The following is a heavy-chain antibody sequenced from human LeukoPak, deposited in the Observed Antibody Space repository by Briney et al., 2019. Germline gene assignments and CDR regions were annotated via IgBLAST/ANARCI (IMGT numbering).Heavy chain of an antibody. CDR1: GGSIYSTTFY. Sequence: SETLSLACTVSGGSIYSTTFYWGWIRQPPGKGLEWIGSIYYSGSTYYNPSLKSRVTISVDTSKNQFSLKLSSVTAADTAVYYCARPHATYYYDSSGYPAGAFDIWGQGTMVTVSS. D-gene: IGHD3-22*01. CDR3: ARPHATYYYDSSGYPAGAFDI. V-gene: IGHV4-39*01. J-gene: IGHJ3*02. CDR2: IYYSGST.